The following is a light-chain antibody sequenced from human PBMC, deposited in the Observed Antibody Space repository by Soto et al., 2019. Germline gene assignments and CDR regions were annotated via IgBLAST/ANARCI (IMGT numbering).Light chain of an antibody. Sequence: DIPMTQSPSSLSASVGDRVTITCRASQSISTSLNWYQQKPGKAPDLLIYAASNLQSGVPSRFSGSGSGTDFTLTISSLQPDDFATYYCQQSYSSPHMYTFGQGTKLELK. V-gene: IGKV1-39*01. J-gene: IGKJ2*01. CDR3: QQSYSSPHMYT. CDR1: QSISTS. CDR2: AAS.